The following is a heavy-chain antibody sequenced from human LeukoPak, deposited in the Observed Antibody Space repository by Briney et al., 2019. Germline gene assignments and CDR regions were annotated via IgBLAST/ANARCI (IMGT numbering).Heavy chain of an antibody. CDR3: ARGRRITMIVVALDY. CDR1: GYTFTSYY. J-gene: IGHJ4*02. V-gene: IGHV1-46*01. CDR2: INPSGGST. Sequence: ASVKVSCKASGYTFTSYYMHWVRQAPGQGLEWMGIINPSGGSTSYAQKFQGRVTMTRDTSTSTAYMELSSLRSEDTAVYYCARGRRITMIVVALDYWGQGTLVTVSS. D-gene: IGHD3-22*01.